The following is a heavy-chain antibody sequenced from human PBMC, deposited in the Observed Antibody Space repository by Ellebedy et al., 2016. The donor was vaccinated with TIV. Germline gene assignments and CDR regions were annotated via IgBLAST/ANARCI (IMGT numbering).Heavy chain of an antibody. Sequence: MPGGSLRLSCAVYGGSFSGYYWSWIRQPPGKGLEWIGEINHSGSTNYNPSLKSRVTISVDTSKNQFSLKLSSVTAADTAVYYCARLPLYYYGSGSSYFDYWGQGTLVTVSS. D-gene: IGHD3-10*01. J-gene: IGHJ4*02. V-gene: IGHV4-34*01. CDR2: INHSGST. CDR3: ARLPLYYYGSGSSYFDY. CDR1: GGSFSGYY.